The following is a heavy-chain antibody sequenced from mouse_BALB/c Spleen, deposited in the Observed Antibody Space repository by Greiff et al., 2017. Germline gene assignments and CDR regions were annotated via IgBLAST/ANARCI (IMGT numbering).Heavy chain of an antibody. CDR2: ISSGSSTI. CDR1: GFTFSSFG. D-gene: IGHD1-1*01. CDR3: ARSGYYGSDYFDY. J-gene: IGHJ2*01. Sequence: EVQGVESGGGLVQPGGSRKLSCAASGFTFSSFGMHWVRQAPEKGLEWVAYISSGSSTIYYADTVKGRFTISRDNPKNTLFLQMTSLRSEDTAMYYCARSGYYGSDYFDYWGQGTTLTVSS. V-gene: IGHV5-17*02.